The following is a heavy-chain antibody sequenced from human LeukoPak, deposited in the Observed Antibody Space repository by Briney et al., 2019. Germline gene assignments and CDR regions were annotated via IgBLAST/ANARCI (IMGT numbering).Heavy chain of an antibody. CDR3: ASRTYDSSGYYLYYFDY. D-gene: IGHD3-22*01. CDR2: IIPILGIA. Sequence: ASVKVSCKASGGTFSSYAISWVRQAPGQGLEWMGRIIPILGIANYAQKFQGRVTITADKSTSTAYMELSSLRSEDTAVYYCASRTYDSSGYYLYYFDYWGQGTLVTVSS. V-gene: IGHV1-69*04. J-gene: IGHJ4*02. CDR1: GGTFSSYA.